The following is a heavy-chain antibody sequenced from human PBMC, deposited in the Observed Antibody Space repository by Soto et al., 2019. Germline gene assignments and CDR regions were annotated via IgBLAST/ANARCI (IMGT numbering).Heavy chain of an antibody. CDR1: GFILGDYA. V-gene: IGHV3-49*03. J-gene: IGHJ4*02. CDR2: IRSKAYGGTT. CDR3: AREGDFSIND. Sequence: EVQLVESGGGLIQPGRSLRLSCKASGFILGDYALSWIRQTPGKGLEWVGFIRSKAYGGTTEYAASVKGRFSISRDESKSIAYLQMNSLNTEYTAVYYCAREGDFSINDWGQGTLVTVSS. D-gene: IGHD4-4*01.